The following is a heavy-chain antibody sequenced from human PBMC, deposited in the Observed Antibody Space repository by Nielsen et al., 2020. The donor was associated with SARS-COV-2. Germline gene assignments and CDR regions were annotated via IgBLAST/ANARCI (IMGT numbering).Heavy chain of an antibody. Sequence: SLKLSCAASGFTFDDYAMHWVRQAPGKGLEWVSGISWNSGSLGYADSVTGRFTISRDNAKNSLYLQMNSLRAEDTALYYCAKDIRPVGGPIDYWGQGTLVTVSS. V-gene: IGHV3-9*01. D-gene: IGHD1-26*01. CDR1: GFTFDDYA. CDR2: ISWNSGSL. J-gene: IGHJ4*02. CDR3: AKDIRPVGGPIDY.